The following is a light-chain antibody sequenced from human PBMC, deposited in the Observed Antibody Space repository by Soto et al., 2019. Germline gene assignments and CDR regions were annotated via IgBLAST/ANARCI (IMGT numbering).Light chain of an antibody. CDR1: HGISNY. V-gene: IGKV1-17*01. Sequence: DIRMTQSPSTLPASLGDRVTITCRASHGISNYLLCNQQKPGKGPKRLINAASSLQSGVPSRFSGSGSGTELTLTISSLQAEDFATYYCLQHNSYPMTFGQGTRLE. CDR2: AAS. J-gene: IGKJ5*01. CDR3: LQHNSYPMT.